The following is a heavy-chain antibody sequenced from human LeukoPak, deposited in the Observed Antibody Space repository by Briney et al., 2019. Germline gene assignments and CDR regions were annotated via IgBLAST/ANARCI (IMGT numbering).Heavy chain of an antibody. V-gene: IGHV4-34*01. J-gene: IGHJ6*03. CDR3: ARGISSWYNYYCYYYMDV. D-gene: IGHD6-13*01. Sequence: SETLSLTCAVYGGSFSGYYWSWIRQPPGKGLEWIGEINHSGSTNYNPSLKSRVTISVDTSKNQFSLKLSSVTAADTAVYYCARGISSWYNYYCYYYMDVWGKGTTVTVSS. CDR2: INHSGST. CDR1: GGSFSGYY.